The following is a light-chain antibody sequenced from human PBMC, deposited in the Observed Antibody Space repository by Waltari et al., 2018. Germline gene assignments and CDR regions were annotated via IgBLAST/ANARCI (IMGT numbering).Light chain of an antibody. V-gene: IGKV1-6*02. Sequence: AIQMTQSPSSLSASVGDSVTLTCRATQGIRDDLGWFQHKPGKAPRLLIYAASRLQSGVPSRFSGSASGTDFTLTISSLQPEDFATYYCLQDNSYPFTFGGGTKVEIK. CDR3: LQDNSYPFT. CDR1: QGIRDD. J-gene: IGKJ4*01. CDR2: AAS.